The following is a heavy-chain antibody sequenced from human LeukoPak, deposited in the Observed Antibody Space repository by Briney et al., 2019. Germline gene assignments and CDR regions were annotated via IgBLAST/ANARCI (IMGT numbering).Heavy chain of an antibody. V-gene: IGHV4-4*02. CDR2: IYHSGST. J-gene: IGHJ5*02. D-gene: IGHD3-10*01. CDR3: AREASSYYGSGSYSFNWFDP. Sequence: SGTLSLTCAVSGDSISSSNWWSWVRQPPGKGLEWIGEIYHSGSTNYNPSLKSRVTISVDKSKNQFSLKLSSVTAADTAVYHCAREASSYYGSGSYSFNWFDPWGQGTLVTVSS. CDR1: GDSISSSNW.